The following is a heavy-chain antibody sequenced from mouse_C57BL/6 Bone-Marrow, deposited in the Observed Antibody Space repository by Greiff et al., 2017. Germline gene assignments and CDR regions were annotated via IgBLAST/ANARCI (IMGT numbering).Heavy chain of an antibody. CDR2: INPNNGGT. CDR3: ARGEYYGSSVFYVDD. Sequence: DVQLVESGPELVKPGASVKIPCKASGYTFTDYNMDWVKQSHGKSLEWIGDINPNNGGTIYNQKFKGKATLTVDNASSTAYMERRSLTSEDTAVYYCARGEYYGSSVFYVDDWGQGTTLTVSS. V-gene: IGHV1-18*01. J-gene: IGHJ2*01. D-gene: IGHD1-1*01. CDR1: GYTFTDYN.